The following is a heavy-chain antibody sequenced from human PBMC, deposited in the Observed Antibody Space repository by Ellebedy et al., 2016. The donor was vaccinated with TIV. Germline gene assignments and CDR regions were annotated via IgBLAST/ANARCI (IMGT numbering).Heavy chain of an antibody. CDR3: ARALHDDFWSGYENWFDP. V-gene: IGHV4-34*01. Sequence: SETLSLTXAVYGGSFSGYYWSWIRQPPGKGLEWIGEINHSGSTNYNPSLKSRVTISVDTSKNQFSLKLSSVTAADTAVYYCARALHDDFWSGYENWFDPWGQGTLVTVSS. CDR1: GGSFSGYY. D-gene: IGHD3-3*01. CDR2: INHSGST. J-gene: IGHJ5*02.